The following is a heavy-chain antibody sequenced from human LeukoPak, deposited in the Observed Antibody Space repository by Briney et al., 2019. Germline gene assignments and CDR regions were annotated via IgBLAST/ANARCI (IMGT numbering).Heavy chain of an antibody. J-gene: IGHJ3*02. CDR2: INPNSGGT. CDR1: GYTFTGYY. Sequence: ASVKVSCKASGYTFTGYYMHWVRQAPGQGLEWMGWINPNSGGTNYAQKFQGWVTMTRDTSISTAYMELSRLRSDDTAVYYCARSFSGYDRAFDIWGQGTMVTVSS. D-gene: IGHD5-12*01. CDR3: ARSFSGYDRAFDI. V-gene: IGHV1-2*04.